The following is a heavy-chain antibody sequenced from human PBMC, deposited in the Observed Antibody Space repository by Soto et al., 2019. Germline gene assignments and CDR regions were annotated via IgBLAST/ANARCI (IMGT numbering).Heavy chain of an antibody. V-gene: IGHV1-18*04. D-gene: IGHD5-12*01. J-gene: IGHJ5*02. Sequence: GASVKVSCKASGYTFTSYGISWVRQAPGQGLEWMGWISAYNGDTNYAQNFRGRVTMTTDTSTSTAYMELRSLRSDDTAMYYCARDIVHTRDKNWFDPWGQGTQVTVSS. CDR2: ISAYNGDT. CDR1: GYTFTSYG. CDR3: ARDIVHTRDKNWFDP.